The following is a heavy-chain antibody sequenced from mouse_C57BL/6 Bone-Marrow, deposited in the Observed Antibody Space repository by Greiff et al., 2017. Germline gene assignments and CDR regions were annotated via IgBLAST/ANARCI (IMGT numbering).Heavy chain of an antibody. D-gene: IGHD1-1*01. V-gene: IGHV7-3*01. J-gene: IGHJ2*01. CDR2: IRNKANGYTT. CDR1: GFTFTDYY. CDR3: ASRLLLRWGVYFDC. Sequence: EVMLVESGGGLVQPGGSLSLSCAASGFTFTDYYMSWVRQPPGKALEWLGFIRNKANGYTTEYSASVKGRFTISRDNSQSILYLQMNALRAEDSATYYCASRLLLRWGVYFDCWGQGTTLTVSS.